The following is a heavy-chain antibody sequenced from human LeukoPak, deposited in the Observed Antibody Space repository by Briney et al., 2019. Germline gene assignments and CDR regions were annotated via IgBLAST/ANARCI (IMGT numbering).Heavy chain of an antibody. J-gene: IGHJ3*02. CDR1: GFTVSSNY. Sequence: PGGSLRLSCAASGFTVSSNYLSWVRQAPGKGLEWVSLIYTSGSTYYADSVKGRFTISRDSSKNTLYLQMNSPRAEDTAMYYCARDRASYVFDIWGQGTMVTVSS. D-gene: IGHD3-16*01. V-gene: IGHV3-53*01. CDR3: ARDRASYVFDI. CDR2: IYTSGST.